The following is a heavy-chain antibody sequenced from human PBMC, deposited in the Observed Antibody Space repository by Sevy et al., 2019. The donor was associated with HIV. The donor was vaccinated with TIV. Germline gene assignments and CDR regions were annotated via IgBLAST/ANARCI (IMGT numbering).Heavy chain of an antibody. D-gene: IGHD1-26*01. CDR2: INGGGGGT. Sequence: GGPLRLSCAASGFPFSSYAMSWVRQAPGKGLEWVSVINGGGGGTYYAASVKGRFTISRDNSKNTLFLQMISLRAEDTAVHYCVKDQGWDLLGYFDYWGQGTLVTVSS. CDR3: VKDQGWDLLGYFDY. CDR1: GFPFSSYA. J-gene: IGHJ4*02. V-gene: IGHV3-23*01.